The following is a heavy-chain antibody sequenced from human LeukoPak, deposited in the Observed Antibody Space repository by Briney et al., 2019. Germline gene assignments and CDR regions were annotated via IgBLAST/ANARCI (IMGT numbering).Heavy chain of an antibody. V-gene: IGHV4-34*01. CDR1: GGSFSGYY. J-gene: IGHJ4*02. D-gene: IGHD4-17*01. CDR2: INHSGST. Sequence: SETLSLTCAVYGGSFSGYYWSWIRQPPGKGLEWIGEINHSGSTNYNPSHKSRVTISVDTSKNQFSLKLSSVTAADTAVYYCARSNDYGDYPFDYWGQGTLVTVSS. CDR3: ARSNDYGDYPFDY.